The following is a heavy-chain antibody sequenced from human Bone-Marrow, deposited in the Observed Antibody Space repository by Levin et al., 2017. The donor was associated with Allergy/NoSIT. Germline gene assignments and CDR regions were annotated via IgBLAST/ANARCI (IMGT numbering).Heavy chain of an antibody. D-gene: IGHD4-11*01. CDR1: GFTFSNYG. CDR3: VKDLQMGY. Sequence: GGSLRLSCAASGFTFSNYGMHWVRQAPGKGLEWVAVISDDGKTKKYGDSVKGRFTISRDSSKNTLYLQMNSLRTEYTAVYYCVKDLQMGYWGQGTRVTVSS. V-gene: IGHV3-30*18. J-gene: IGHJ4*02. CDR2: ISDDGKTK.